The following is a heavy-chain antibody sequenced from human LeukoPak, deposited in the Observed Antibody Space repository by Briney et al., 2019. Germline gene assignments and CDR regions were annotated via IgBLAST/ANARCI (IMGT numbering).Heavy chain of an antibody. J-gene: IGHJ3*02. CDR2: INPSGGST. V-gene: IGHV1-46*01. D-gene: IGHD6-13*01. Sequence: GASVKVSCKASGYTFTSYYMHLVRRAPGQGLEWMGIINPSGGSTSYAQKFQGRVTMTRDTSTSTVYMELSSLRSEDTAVYYCARDRIAAAGAPGVAFDIWGQGTMVTVSS. CDR1: GYTFTSYY. CDR3: ARDRIAAAGAPGVAFDI.